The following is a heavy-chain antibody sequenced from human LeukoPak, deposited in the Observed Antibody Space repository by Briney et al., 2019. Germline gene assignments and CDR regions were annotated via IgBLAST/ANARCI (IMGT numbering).Heavy chain of an antibody. CDR2: IWYDGSNK. CDR3: ARDRQSYYDFWSGYYTAPYYYGMDV. CDR1: GFTFSSYG. V-gene: IGHV3-33*01. Sequence: PGRSLRLSCAASGFTFSSYGMHWVRQAPGKGLEWVAVIWYDGSNKYYADSVKGRFTISRDNSKNTLYLQMNSLRAEDTAVYYCARDRQSYYDFWSGYYTAPYYYGMDVWGQGTTVTVSS. D-gene: IGHD3-3*01. J-gene: IGHJ6*02.